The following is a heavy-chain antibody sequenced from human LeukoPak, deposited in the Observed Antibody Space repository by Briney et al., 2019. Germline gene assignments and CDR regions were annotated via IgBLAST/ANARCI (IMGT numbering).Heavy chain of an antibody. CDR3: ARDPDNYDSSGYYRNDY. Sequence: GGSLRLSCAASGFTFSSYSMNWVRQAPGNGLEWVSSISSSSSYIYYADSVKGRFTISRDNAKNSLYLQMNSLRAEDTAVYYCARDPDNYDSSGYYRNDYWGQGTLVTVSS. V-gene: IGHV3-21*01. J-gene: IGHJ4*02. CDR1: GFTFSSYS. D-gene: IGHD3-22*01. CDR2: ISSSSSYI.